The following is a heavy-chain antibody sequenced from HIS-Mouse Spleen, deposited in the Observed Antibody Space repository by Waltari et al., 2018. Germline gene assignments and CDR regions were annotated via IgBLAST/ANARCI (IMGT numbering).Heavy chain of an antibody. CDR2: ISYDGSNK. J-gene: IGHJ4*02. CDR1: GFPLSSYA. Sequence: QVQLVESGGGVVQPGRSLRLSCAASGFPLSSYAMHWVRQAPGKGLEWVAVISYDGSNKYYADSVKGRFTISRDNSKNTLYLQMNSLRAEDTAVYYCARRYSGYDLGYWGQGTLVTVSS. CDR3: ARRYSGYDLGY. D-gene: IGHD5-12*01. V-gene: IGHV3-30*04.